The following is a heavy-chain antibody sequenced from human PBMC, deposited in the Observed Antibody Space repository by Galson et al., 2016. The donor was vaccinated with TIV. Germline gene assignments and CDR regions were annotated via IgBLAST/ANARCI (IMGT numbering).Heavy chain of an antibody. CDR2: ISAYNGYI. D-gene: IGHD2-2*01. Sequence: SVKVSCKASGYSFLSYGMTWVRQAPGRGLEWLGWISAYNGYIKSARKFQGRVTMTTDTSTNTAYMELRSLGSDDTAVYYCATELYCSSISCYYYYGLDVWGHGTTVTVSS. CDR1: GYSFLSYG. J-gene: IGHJ6*02. CDR3: ATELYCSSISCYYYYGLDV. V-gene: IGHV1-18*04.